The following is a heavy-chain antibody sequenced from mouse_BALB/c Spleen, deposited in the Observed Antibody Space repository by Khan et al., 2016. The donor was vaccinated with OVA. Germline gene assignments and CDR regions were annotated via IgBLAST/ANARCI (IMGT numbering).Heavy chain of an antibody. V-gene: IGHV1-18*01. CDR3: ARGGFGSPFAY. D-gene: IGHD1-1*01. CDR2: VNPNNGGN. CDR1: GYTFTDYN. J-gene: IGHJ3*01. Sequence: VQLQQSGPELVKSGAPVKIPCKASGYTFTDYNMDWVKQSHGKSLEWMGDVNPNNGGNIYNQKFKGKATLTVDKSSSTAYLELRSLTSEDPAVYYCARGGFGSPFAYWGQGTLVTVSA.